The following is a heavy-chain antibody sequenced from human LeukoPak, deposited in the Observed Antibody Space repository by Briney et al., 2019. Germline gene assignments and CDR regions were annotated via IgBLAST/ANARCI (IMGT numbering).Heavy chain of an antibody. V-gene: IGHV4-39*07. CDR2: IYASGST. CDR1: GGSISSSSYY. Sequence: SETLSLTCTVSGGSISSSSYYWGWIRQPPGKGLEWIGRIYASGSTNYNPSLKSRVTISVDTSKNQFSLKLSSVTAADTAVYYCARGVAPSIAAAGTILSFDYWGQGTLVTVSS. D-gene: IGHD6-13*01. J-gene: IGHJ4*02. CDR3: ARGVAPSIAAAGTILSFDY.